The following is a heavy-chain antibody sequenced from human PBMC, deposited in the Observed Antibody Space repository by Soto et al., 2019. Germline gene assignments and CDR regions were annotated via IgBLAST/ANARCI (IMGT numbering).Heavy chain of an antibody. Sequence: GASVKVSCKASGYTFTGYYMHWVRQAPGQGLEWMGWINPNSGGTNYAQKFRGWVTMTRDTSISTAYMELSRLRSDDTAVYYCARSRVAAAKSYYYYYGMDVWGQGTTVTVS. D-gene: IGHD6-13*01. V-gene: IGHV1-2*04. CDR3: ARSRVAAAKSYYYYYGMDV. CDR2: INPNSGGT. CDR1: GYTFTGYY. J-gene: IGHJ6*02.